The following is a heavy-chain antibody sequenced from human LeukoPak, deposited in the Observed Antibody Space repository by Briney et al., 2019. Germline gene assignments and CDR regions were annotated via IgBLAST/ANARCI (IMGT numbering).Heavy chain of an antibody. Sequence: GGSLRLSCGASGFXFRNYGMHWVRQAPGKGLEWMAVISYDGSNKDYAESVKGRFTISRDNSKNTVYLQMNSLRPEDTAVFYCAKVSGFKITFGGVIDWGQGTPVTVSS. J-gene: IGHJ4*02. V-gene: IGHV3-30*18. CDR1: GFXFRNYG. D-gene: IGHD3-16*02. CDR3: AKVSGFKITFGGVID. CDR2: ISYDGSNK.